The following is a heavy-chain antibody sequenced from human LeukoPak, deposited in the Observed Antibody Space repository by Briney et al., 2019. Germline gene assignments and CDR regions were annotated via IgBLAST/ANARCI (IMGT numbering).Heavy chain of an antibody. Sequence: TGGSLRLSCAASGFTFSSYSMNRVRQAPGKGLEWVSSISSSSSYIYYADSVKGRFTISRDNAKNSLYLQMNSLRAEDTAVYYCASSLPYYYYYMDVWGKGTTVTVSS. V-gene: IGHV3-21*01. CDR3: ASSLPYYYYYMDV. J-gene: IGHJ6*03. CDR1: GFTFSSYS. CDR2: ISSSSSYI.